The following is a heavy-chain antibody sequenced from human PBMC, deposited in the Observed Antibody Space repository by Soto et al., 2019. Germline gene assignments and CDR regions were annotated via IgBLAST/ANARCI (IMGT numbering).Heavy chain of an antibody. CDR1: GDSITSSY. D-gene: IGHD5-12*01. V-gene: IGHV4-59*01. Sequence: QVQLQQSGPGLMKPSETLSLTCTVSGDSITSSYWSWFRQPPGKGLEYIGFIFYTGITSHNPSLKSRATISMNTSKNQFFLSLTSVTAADTAVYYCAKGAGRDGYNTARGQGTLVTVS. J-gene: IGHJ4*02. CDR3: AKGAGRDGYNTA. CDR2: IFYTGIT.